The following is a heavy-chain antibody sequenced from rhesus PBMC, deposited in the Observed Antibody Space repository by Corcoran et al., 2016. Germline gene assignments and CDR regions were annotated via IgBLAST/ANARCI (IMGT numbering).Heavy chain of an antibody. Sequence: QLQLQESGPGLVKPSETLSLTCAVSGGSISGYYWNVIRQPPGKGLEWIGRIYVDIVYTNYNPSLKSGVTISKDTTKIQFSLNLRSVTAADTAVYYCAVGRASLDVWGRGILVTVSS. D-gene: IGHD1-44*01. CDR3: AVGRASLDV. CDR2: IYVDIVYT. V-gene: IGHV4-81*01. CDR1: GGSISGYY. J-gene: IGHJ5-2*02.